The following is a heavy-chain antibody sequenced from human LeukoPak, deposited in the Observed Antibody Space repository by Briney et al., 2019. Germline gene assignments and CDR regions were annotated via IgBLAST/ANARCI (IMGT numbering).Heavy chain of an antibody. J-gene: IGHJ4*02. CDR3: AKRGPIYSASPGNYFDY. V-gene: IGHV3-23*01. Sequence: GGSLRLSCTASGFTFSTCGMTWVRQAPGKGLEWVSSISGNDDGTYYADSVKGRFTISRDNSKNTLYLQMNSPRAEDTAIYYCAKRGPIYSASPGNYFDYWGQGTLVTVSS. D-gene: IGHD3-10*01. CDR1: GFTFSTCG. CDR2: ISGNDDGT.